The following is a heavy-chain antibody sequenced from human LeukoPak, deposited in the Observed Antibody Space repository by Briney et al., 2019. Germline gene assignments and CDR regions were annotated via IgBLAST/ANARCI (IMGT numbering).Heavy chain of an antibody. CDR2: IYHSGST. CDR3: AESGGSS. Sequence: SETLSLPCAVSGYSISSGYYWGWIRQPPGKGLEWIGSIYHSGSTYHNPSLKSRVTISVYSSKNQFSLKLSSVTAADTVVYYCAESGGSSWGRGTLVTVSS. J-gene: IGHJ5*02. V-gene: IGHV4-38-2*01. CDR1: GYSISSGYY. D-gene: IGHD2-15*01.